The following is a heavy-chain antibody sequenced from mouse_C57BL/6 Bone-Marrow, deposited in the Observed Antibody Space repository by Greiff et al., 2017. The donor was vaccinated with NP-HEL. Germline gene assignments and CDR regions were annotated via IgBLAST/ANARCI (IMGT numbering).Heavy chain of an antibody. CDR2: IWSGGSP. V-gene: IGHV2-2*01. J-gene: IGHJ3*01. CDR1: GFSLTSYG. Sequence: VKLQQSGPGLVQPSQSLSITCTVSGFSLTSYGVHWVRQSPGKGLEWLGVIWSGGSPDTTAAFISRLSISKDNSKSQVFSKMNSLQADDTAIYYCARKGLGRGFAYWGQGTLVTVSA. D-gene: IGHD4-1*01. CDR3: ARKGLGRGFAY.